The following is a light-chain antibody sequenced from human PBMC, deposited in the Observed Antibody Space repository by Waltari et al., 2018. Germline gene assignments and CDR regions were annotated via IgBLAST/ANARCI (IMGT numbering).Light chain of an antibody. CDR2: KVS. V-gene: IGKV2-30*02. J-gene: IGKJ1*01. Sequence: DVVMTQSPLSLPVTLGQPAPISCRSSQSLVHGDGDTCLRWFQQRPGQSPRRLIYKVSNRDSGVPDRFSGSGSGTDFTLKISRVEADDIAIYYCMKGTQWPRSFGQGTKVEIE. CDR1: QSLVHGDGDTC. CDR3: MKGTQWPRS.